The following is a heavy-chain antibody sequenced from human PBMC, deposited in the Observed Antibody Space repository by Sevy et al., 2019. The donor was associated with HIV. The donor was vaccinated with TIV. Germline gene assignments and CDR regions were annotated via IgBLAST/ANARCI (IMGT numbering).Heavy chain of an antibody. CDR1: GFTFSSYW. Sequence: GGSLRLSCAASGFTFSSYWMSWVRQAPGKGLEWVANIKQDGSEKYYVDSVKGRFTISRDNAKNSLYLQMNSLRAEDTAVYYCVRERGHYYFDYWGQGTLVTVSS. J-gene: IGHJ4*02. CDR2: IKQDGSEK. CDR3: VRERGHYYFDY. D-gene: IGHD5-12*01. V-gene: IGHV3-7*03.